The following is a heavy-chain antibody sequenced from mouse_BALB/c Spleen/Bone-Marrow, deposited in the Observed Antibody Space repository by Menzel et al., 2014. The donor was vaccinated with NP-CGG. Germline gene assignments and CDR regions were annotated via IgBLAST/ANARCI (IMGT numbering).Heavy chain of an antibody. V-gene: IGHV14-3*02. J-gene: IGHJ1*01. CDR3: ARQEFAIYWYFDV. Sequence: EVQLQQSEAELVKPGASVKLSCSASGFNIKDTYMHWVKQRPEQGLEWIGRIDPANGNTKYDPKFQDKATITADTSSNTVDLQLSSLTFEDTAVYYCARQEFAIYWYFDVWGAGTTVTVSS. CDR1: GFNIKDTY. CDR2: IDPANGNT. D-gene: IGHD1-3*01.